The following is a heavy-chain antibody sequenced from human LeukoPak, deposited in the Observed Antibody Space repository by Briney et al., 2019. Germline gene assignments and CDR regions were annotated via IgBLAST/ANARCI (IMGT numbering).Heavy chain of an antibody. CDR3: ARDRAAAGNRGFDY. V-gene: IGHV4-31*03. D-gene: IGHD6-13*01. Sequence: SQTLSLTCTVSGGSISSGGYYWSWIRQHPGKGLEWIGYIYYSGSTYYNPSLKSRVTISVDTSKDQFSLKLSSVTAADTAVYYCARDRAAAGNRGFDYWGQGTLVTVSS. J-gene: IGHJ4*02. CDR1: GGSISSGGYY. CDR2: IYYSGST.